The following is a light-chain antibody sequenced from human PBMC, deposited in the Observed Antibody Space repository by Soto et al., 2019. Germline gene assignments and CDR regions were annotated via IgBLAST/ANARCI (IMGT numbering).Light chain of an antibody. CDR2: EVS. J-gene: IGLJ3*02. Sequence: QSVLTQPASVSGSPGQSITISCTGTSSDVGGYKFVSWYQQHPGKAPKLMIYEVSNRPSGVSNRFSGSKSGNTASLTISGLQVEDEADYYCSSYTSSSTRVFGGGTKVTVL. V-gene: IGLV2-14*01. CDR3: SSYTSSSTRV. CDR1: SSDVGGYKF.